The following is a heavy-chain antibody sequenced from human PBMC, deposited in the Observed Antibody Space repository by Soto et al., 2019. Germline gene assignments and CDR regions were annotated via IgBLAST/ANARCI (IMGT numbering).Heavy chain of an antibody. CDR1: GFTFSSYA. Sequence: GGSLRLPCAASGFTFSSYAMHWVRQAPGKGLEWVAVISYDGSNKYYADSVKGRFTISRDNSKNTLYLQMNSLRAEDTAVYYCARDVGRDIVATTGGMDVWGQGTTVTVSS. D-gene: IGHD5-12*01. V-gene: IGHV3-30-3*01. J-gene: IGHJ6*02. CDR2: ISYDGSNK. CDR3: ARDVGRDIVATTGGMDV.